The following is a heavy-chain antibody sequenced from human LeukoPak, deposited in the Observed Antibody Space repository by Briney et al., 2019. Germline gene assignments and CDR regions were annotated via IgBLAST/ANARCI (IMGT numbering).Heavy chain of an antibody. D-gene: IGHD6-19*01. Sequence: SETLSLTCAVYGGSFSDYWWTWIRQSPGKGLEWIGEINHSGRTNYNPSLKSRLTILVEKSKNQFSLKLSSVTAADTAVYYCARGLVIAVAGWGPWELPPAGYDYWGQGTLVTVSS. CDR2: INHSGRT. V-gene: IGHV4-34*01. CDR1: GGSFSDYW. J-gene: IGHJ4*02. CDR3: ARGLVIAVAGWGPWELPPAGYDY.